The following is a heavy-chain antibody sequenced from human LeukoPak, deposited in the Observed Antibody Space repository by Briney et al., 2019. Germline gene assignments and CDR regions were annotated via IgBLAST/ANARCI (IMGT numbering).Heavy chain of an antibody. CDR1: GFTFSSYS. D-gene: IGHD2-2*01. Sequence: PGGSLRLSCAASGFTFSSYSMNWVRQAPGKGLEWVSSISSSSSYIYYADSVKGRFTISRDNAKNSLYLQMSSLRAEDTAVYYCARDCSSTSCAHDYWGQGTLVTVSS. CDR3: ARDCSSTSCAHDY. CDR2: ISSSSSYI. J-gene: IGHJ4*02. V-gene: IGHV3-21*01.